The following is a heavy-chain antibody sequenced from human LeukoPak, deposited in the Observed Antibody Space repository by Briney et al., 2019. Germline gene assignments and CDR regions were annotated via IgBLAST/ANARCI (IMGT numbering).Heavy chain of an antibody. Sequence: SVEVSCKASGGTFSSYAISWVRQAPGQGLEWMGGIIPIFGTANYAQKFQGRVTITADESTSTAYMELSSLRSEDTAVYYCARDLRNDYGDYGRTRNWFDPWGQGTLVTVSS. J-gene: IGHJ5*02. CDR1: GGTFSSYA. V-gene: IGHV1-69*13. CDR3: ARDLRNDYGDYGRTRNWFDP. CDR2: IIPIFGTA. D-gene: IGHD4-17*01.